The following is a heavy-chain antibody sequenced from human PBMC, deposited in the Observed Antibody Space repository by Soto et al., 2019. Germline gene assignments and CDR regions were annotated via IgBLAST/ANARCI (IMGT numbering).Heavy chain of an antibody. J-gene: IGHJ6*02. CDR3: ARMGDVPYYYYGMDV. V-gene: IGHV1-18*01. D-gene: IGHD3-16*01. CDR2: INGYNGNT. Sequence: ASVKVSCKASGYTFTSYGITWVRQAPGQGLEWLGWINGYNGNTNYAQKLQGRVTMTTDTSTSTAYMELRSLISDDTAVYYCARMGDVPYYYYGMDVWGQGTTVTVSS. CDR1: GYTFTSYG.